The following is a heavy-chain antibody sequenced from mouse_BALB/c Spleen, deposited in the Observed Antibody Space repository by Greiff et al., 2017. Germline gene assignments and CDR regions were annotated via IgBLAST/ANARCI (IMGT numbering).Heavy chain of an antibody. CDR1: GFTFSSFG. J-gene: IGHJ3*01. CDR2: ISSGSSTN. CDR3: ARGGYDSFAY. V-gene: IGHV5-17*02. Sequence: EVKVVESGGGLVQPGGSRKLSCAASGFTFSSFGMHWVRQAPEKGLEWVAYISSGSSTNNYADTVKGRFTISRDNPKNTLFLQMTSLRSEDTAMYYCARGGYDSFAYWGQGTLVTVSA. D-gene: IGHD2-4*01.